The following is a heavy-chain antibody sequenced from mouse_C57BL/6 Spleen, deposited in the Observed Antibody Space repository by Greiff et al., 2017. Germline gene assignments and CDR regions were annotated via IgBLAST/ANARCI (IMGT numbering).Heavy chain of an antibody. D-gene: IGHD2-4*01. V-gene: IGHV1-63*01. CDR2: IYPGGGYT. CDR1: GYTFTNYW. CDR3: ARRGDYESFDY. Sequence: QVQLQQSGAELVRPGTSVTMSCKASGYTFTNYWIGWAKQRPGHGLEWIGDIYPGGGYTNYNEKFKGKATLTADKSSSTAYMQFSSLTSEDAAIYYCARRGDYESFDYWGQGTTLTVSS. J-gene: IGHJ2*01.